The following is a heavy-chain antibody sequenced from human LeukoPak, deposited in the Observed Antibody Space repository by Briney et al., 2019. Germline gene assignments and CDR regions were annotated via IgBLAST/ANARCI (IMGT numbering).Heavy chain of an antibody. V-gene: IGHV4-4*09. D-gene: IGHD1-1*01. CDR3: ARQRTGTGGSDPFDI. CDR1: CAFNDSDY. J-gene: IGHJ3*02. CDR2: IYTSGST. Sequence: PSDTRSPTATFACAFNDSDYWWWLQPPPREGVGGFGYIYTSGSTNYNHSLKSRVTISVDTSKNPFSLKLSSVTAADTAVYYCARQRTGTGGSDPFDIWGQGTMVTVSS.